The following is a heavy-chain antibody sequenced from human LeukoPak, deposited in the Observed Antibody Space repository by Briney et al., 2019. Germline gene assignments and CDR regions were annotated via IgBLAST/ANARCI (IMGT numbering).Heavy chain of an antibody. CDR2: ISGSGGST. Sequence: GGSLRLSCAASGFTFGSYGMSWVRQTPGKGLEWVSAISGSGGSTYYADSVKGRFTISRDNSKNTLYLQMNSLRAEDTAVYYCAKVAKYYYDSSGYYYYWGQGTLVTVSS. D-gene: IGHD3-22*01. J-gene: IGHJ4*02. CDR3: AKVAKYYYDSSGYYYY. CDR1: GFTFGSYG. V-gene: IGHV3-23*01.